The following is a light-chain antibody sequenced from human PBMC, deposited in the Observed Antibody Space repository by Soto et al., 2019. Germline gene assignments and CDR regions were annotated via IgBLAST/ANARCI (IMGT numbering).Light chain of an antibody. CDR2: GAS. V-gene: IGKV3-20*01. CDR1: QSVSHNY. J-gene: IGKJ1*01. Sequence: EVVLTQSAGTLSLSPGERATLSCRASQSVSHNYLAWYQQKPGQSPTLLIYGASSRATGIPDRFSGSGSGTDFTLTISRLEPEDFAVYYCQQYGSLSWTFGQRTKVDIK. CDR3: QQYGSLSWT.